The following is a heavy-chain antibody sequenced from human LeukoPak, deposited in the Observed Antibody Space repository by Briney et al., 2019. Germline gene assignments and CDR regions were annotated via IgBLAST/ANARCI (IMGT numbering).Heavy chain of an antibody. V-gene: IGHV3-48*04. D-gene: IGHD2-2*01. J-gene: IGHJ5*02. Sequence: PGGSLRLSCAASGFTFSSYSMNWVRQAPGKGLEWVSYISSSSSTIYYADSVKGRFTISRDNAKNSLYLQMNSLRAEDTAVYYCARTVTVVVPAANWFDPWGQGTLVTVSS. CDR2: ISSSSSTI. CDR3: ARTVTVVVPAANWFDP. CDR1: GFTFSSYS.